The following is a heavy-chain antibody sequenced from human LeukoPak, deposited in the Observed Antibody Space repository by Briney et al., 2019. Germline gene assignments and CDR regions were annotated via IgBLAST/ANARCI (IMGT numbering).Heavy chain of an antibody. J-gene: IGHJ4*02. Sequence: ASVKVSCKASGYTFTGYYMHWVRQAPGQGLEWMGWINPNSGGTNYAQKFQGRVTMTRDTSISTAYMELSRLRSDDTAVYYCARGSGYYYVQDGLDYWGQGTLVTVSS. CDR3: ARGSGYYYVQDGLDY. V-gene: IGHV1-2*02. D-gene: IGHD3-22*01. CDR2: INPNSGGT. CDR1: GYTFTGYY.